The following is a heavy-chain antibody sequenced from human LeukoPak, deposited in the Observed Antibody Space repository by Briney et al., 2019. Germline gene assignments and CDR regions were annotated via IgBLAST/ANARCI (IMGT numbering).Heavy chain of an antibody. CDR1: GFTVISNY. CDR2: IYSGGRT. J-gene: IGHJ5*02. D-gene: IGHD3-10*01. V-gene: IGHV3-53*01. Sequence: GGSLRLPCAASGFTVISNYMSWVRQAPGKGLEWVSVIYSGGRTYYADSVKGRFTISRDNSKNTVYLQMNSLRAEDTAVYYCARANRATIPGADPWGQGTLVTVSS. CDR3: ARANRATIPGADP.